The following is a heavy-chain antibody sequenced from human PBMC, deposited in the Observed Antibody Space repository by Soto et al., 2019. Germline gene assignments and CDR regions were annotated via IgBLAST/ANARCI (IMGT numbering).Heavy chain of an antibody. CDR3: ATFGGATIGYHYHGMDV. CDR1: GFTFSSYE. Sequence: GGSLRLACAASGFTFSSYEMNWVRQAPGKGLEWISYISSGGTTMYYADSVKGRFTISRDNAKNSLYLQMNSLRAEDTALYYCATFGGATIGYHYHGMDVWGQGTSVTVSS. J-gene: IGHJ6*02. CDR2: ISSGGTTM. D-gene: IGHD5-12*01. V-gene: IGHV3-48*03.